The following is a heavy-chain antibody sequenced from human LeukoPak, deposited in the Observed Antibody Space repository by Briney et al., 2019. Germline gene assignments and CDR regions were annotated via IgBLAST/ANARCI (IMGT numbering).Heavy chain of an antibody. J-gene: IGHJ5*02. CDR3: VKDSASYYYGSGSPWFDP. Sequence: PGGSLRLSCSASGFTFSHFAMHWVRQAPGKGLEYVSDISSNGGSTYDADSVKGRFTISRDNSKNTLYIQMSSLRAEDTAVYYCVKDSASYYYGSGSPWFDPWGQGTLVTVSS. CDR2: ISSNGGST. V-gene: IGHV3-64D*06. CDR1: GFTFSHFA. D-gene: IGHD3-10*01.